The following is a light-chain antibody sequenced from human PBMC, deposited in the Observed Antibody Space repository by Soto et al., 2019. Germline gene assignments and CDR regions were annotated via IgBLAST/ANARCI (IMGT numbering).Light chain of an antibody. CDR2: GAS. CDR3: QQYGSSLSIT. V-gene: IGKV3-20*01. J-gene: IGKJ5*01. CDR1: QSVSSSY. Sequence: EIVLTQSPGTLSLSPGERTTNSCRASQSVSSSYLAWYQQKPGQAPRLLIYGASSRATGIPDRFSGSGSGTDFTLTISRLEPEDFAVYYCQQYGSSLSITFGQGTRLEIK.